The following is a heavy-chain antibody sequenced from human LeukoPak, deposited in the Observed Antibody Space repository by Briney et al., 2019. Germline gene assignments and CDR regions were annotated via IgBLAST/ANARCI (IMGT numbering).Heavy chain of an antibody. CDR3: ARPMSGHYSSLDY. CDR2: IYPGESDT. Sequence: GESLKISCKGSGYGFTSHWIGWVRQMPGKGLGWMGIIYPGESDTRYSPSFQGQVTITVDKSINTAYLQWSSLKASDTAIYYCARPMSGHYSSLDYWGQGTLVTVSS. V-gene: IGHV5-51*01. D-gene: IGHD1-26*01. J-gene: IGHJ4*02. CDR1: GYGFTSHW.